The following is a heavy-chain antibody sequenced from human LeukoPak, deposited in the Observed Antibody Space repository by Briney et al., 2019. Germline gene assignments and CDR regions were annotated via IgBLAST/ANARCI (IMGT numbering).Heavy chain of an antibody. Sequence: PSETLSLTCTVSGGSISSSSYYWGWIRQPPGKGLEWIGSIYYSGSTYYNPSLKSRVTISVDTSKNQFSLKLSSVTAADTAVYYCARRALNFSYFDYWGQGTLVTVSS. CDR2: IYYSGST. J-gene: IGHJ4*02. V-gene: IGHV4-39*01. CDR3: ARRALNFSYFDY. CDR1: GGSISSSSYY.